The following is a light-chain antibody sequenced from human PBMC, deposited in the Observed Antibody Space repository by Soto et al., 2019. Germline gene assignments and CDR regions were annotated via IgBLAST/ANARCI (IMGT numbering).Light chain of an antibody. Sequence: EIVLTQSPGTLSLSPGERATLSCRASQSVSSNYLAWYQQKPGQAPRLLICGASSRATGIPDRFTGSGSGTEFTLTISRLEPEDFSVYYCQQYGSSPTFGGGTKVEIK. J-gene: IGKJ4*01. CDR2: GAS. V-gene: IGKV3-20*01. CDR1: QSVSSNY. CDR3: QQYGSSPT.